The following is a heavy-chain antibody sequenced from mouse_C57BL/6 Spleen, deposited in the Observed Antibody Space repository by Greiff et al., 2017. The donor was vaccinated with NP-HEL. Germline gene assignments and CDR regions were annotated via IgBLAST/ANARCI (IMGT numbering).Heavy chain of an antibody. CDR2: ISDGGSYT. CDR3: ARDGGDYDERAWFAY. CDR1: GFTFSSYA. V-gene: IGHV5-4*01. J-gene: IGHJ3*01. D-gene: IGHD2-4*01. Sequence: EVQGVESGGGLVKPGGSLKLSCAASGFTFSSYAMSWVRQTPEKRLEWVATISDGGSYTYYPDNVKGRFTISRDNAKNNLYLQMSHLKSEDTAMYYCARDGGDYDERAWFAYWGQGTLVTVSA.